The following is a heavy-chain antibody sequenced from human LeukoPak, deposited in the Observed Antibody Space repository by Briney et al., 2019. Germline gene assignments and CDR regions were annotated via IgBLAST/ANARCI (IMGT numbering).Heavy chain of an antibody. CDR2: IFYSGRA. CDR3: ARDRGGRTGYASEDFDF. J-gene: IGHJ4*02. Sequence: PSETLSLTCAVSSYSISSGYYWDWIRQPPGKGLEWIGTIFYSGRAYYNPSLKSRVTMSVDTSKNHFSLKLPSVTAADTAVYFCARDRGGRTGYASEDFDFWGQGTLVTVSS. V-gene: IGHV4-38-2*02. CDR1: SYSISSGYY. D-gene: IGHD5-12*01.